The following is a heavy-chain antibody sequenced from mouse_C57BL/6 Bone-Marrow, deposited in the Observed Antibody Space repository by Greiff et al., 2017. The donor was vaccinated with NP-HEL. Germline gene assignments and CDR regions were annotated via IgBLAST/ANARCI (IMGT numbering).Heavy chain of an antibody. D-gene: IGHD4-1*01. V-gene: IGHV7-1*01. CDR1: GFTFSDFY. J-gene: IGHJ3*01. CDR3: ARDADWAAWFAY. CDR2: SRNKANDYTT. Sequence: EVKVVESGGGLVQSGRSLRLSCATSGFTFSDFYMEWVRQAPGKGLEWIAASRNKANDYTTEYSASVKGRFIVSRDTSQSILYLQMNALRAEDTAIYYCARDADWAAWFAYWGQGTLVTVSA.